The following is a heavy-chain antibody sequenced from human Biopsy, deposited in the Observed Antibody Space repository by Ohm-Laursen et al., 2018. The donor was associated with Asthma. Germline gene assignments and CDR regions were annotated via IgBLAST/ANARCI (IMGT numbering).Heavy chain of an antibody. CDR1: GFTLSDYY. CDR2: ISSSGNTRTI. Sequence: GSLRLSCAASGFTLSDYYISWIRQAPGKGLEWVSYISSSGNTRTIYYADSVKGRFTISRDNAKNSVYLQMNSLRAEDTAVYYCARKVAFDVWGQGTLVIVSS. J-gene: IGHJ3*01. V-gene: IGHV3-11*01. CDR3: ARKVAFDV.